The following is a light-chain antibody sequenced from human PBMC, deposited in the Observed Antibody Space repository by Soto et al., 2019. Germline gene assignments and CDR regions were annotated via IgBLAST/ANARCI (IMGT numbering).Light chain of an antibody. Sequence: IQVTQSPFSLSASVGDRVTITCRASQDISSYLAWYQQKPGKAPTLLIYAASTLQSGVPSRFSGSGSGTEFTLTISSLQSDDFATYYCQQYSTYPITFGQGTRLEIK. CDR3: QQYSTYPIT. CDR2: AAS. J-gene: IGKJ5*01. V-gene: IGKV1-9*01. CDR1: QDISSY.